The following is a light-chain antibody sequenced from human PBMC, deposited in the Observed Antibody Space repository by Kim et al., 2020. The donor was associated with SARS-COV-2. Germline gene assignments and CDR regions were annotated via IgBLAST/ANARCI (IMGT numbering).Light chain of an antibody. CDR2: YDS. J-gene: IGLJ2*01. CDR1: NIGSKS. Sequence: PGKTARITCWGNNIGSKSGHWYQQKPGQAPVLVIYYDSDRPSGIPERFSGSNSWNTATLTISRVEAGDEADYYCQVWDSSSDHVVFGGGTQLTVL. CDR3: QVWDSSSDHVV. V-gene: IGLV3-21*04.